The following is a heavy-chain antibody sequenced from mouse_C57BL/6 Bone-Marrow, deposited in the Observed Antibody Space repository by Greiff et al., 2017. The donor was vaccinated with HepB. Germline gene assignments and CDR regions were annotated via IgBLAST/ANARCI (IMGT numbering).Heavy chain of an antibody. Sequence: EVQLQQSGPVLARPGASVKMSCKTSGYTFTSYWMHWVKQRPGQGLEWIGAIYPGNSDTSYNQKFKGKAKLTAVTSASTAYMELSSLTNEDSAVYYCTRDSYLYWYFDVWGKGTTVTVSS. CDR1: GYTFTSYW. CDR2: IYPGNSDT. D-gene: IGHD5-5*01. CDR3: TRDSYLYWYFDV. J-gene: IGHJ1*03. V-gene: IGHV1-5*01.